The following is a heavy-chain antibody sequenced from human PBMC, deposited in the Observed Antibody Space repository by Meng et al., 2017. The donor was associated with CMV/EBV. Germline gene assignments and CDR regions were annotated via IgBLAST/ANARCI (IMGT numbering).Heavy chain of an antibody. CDR3: ARDPSFYDEDYGMDV. CDR1: GFTFSSYS. J-gene: IGHJ6*02. Sequence: GESLKISCAASGFTFSSYSMNWVRQAPGKGLEWVSYISSSGSTIYYADSVKGRFTISRDNAKNSLYLRMNSLRAEDTAVYYCARDPSFYDEDYGMDVWGQGTTVTVSS. CDR2: ISSSGSTI. D-gene: IGHD2/OR15-2a*01. V-gene: IGHV3-48*04.